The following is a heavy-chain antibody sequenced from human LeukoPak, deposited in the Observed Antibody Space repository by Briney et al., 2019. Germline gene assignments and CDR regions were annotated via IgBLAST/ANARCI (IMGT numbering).Heavy chain of an antibody. D-gene: IGHD2-2*01. CDR3: AKGSYCSSTSCYERFDY. V-gene: IGHV3-30*02. Sequence: GGSLRLSCAASGFTFSSYGMHWVRQAPGKGLEWVAFIRYDGSNKYYADSVKGRFTISRDNSKNTLYLQMNSLRAEDTAVYYCAKGSYCSSTSCYERFDYWGQGTLVTVSS. J-gene: IGHJ4*02. CDR1: GFTFSSYG. CDR2: IRYDGSNK.